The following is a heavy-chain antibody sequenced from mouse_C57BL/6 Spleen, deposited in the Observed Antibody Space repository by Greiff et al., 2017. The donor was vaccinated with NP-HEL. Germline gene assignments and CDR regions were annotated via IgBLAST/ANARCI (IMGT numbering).Heavy chain of an antibody. Sequence: QVQLQQPGAELVKPGASVKLSCKASGYTFTSYWMHWVKQRPGQGLEWIGMIHPNSGSTNYNEKFKSKATLTVDTSSSTAYMQLSSLTSEDSAVYYCARDPITTVVEGYFDYWGQGTTLTVSS. V-gene: IGHV1-64*01. J-gene: IGHJ2*01. D-gene: IGHD1-1*01. CDR3: ARDPITTVVEGYFDY. CDR2: IHPNSGST. CDR1: GYTFTSYW.